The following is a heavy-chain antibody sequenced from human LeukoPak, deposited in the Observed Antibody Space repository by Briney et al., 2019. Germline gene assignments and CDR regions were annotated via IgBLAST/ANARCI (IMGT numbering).Heavy chain of an antibody. J-gene: IGHJ3*02. CDR1: GGSISSGSYY. Sequence: SQTLSLTCTVSGGSISSGSYYWSWIRQPAGKGLEWIGCIYTSGSTNYNPSLKSRVTISVDTSKNQFSLKLSSVTAADTAVYYCAGESILFDAFDIWGQGTMVTVSS. V-gene: IGHV4-61*02. CDR3: AGESILFDAFDI. CDR2: IYTSGST. D-gene: IGHD3-10*01.